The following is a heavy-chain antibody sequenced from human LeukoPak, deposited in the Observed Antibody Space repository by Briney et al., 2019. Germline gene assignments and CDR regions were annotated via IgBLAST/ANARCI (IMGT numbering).Heavy chain of an antibody. V-gene: IGHV4-34*01. CDR1: GGSFSGYY. J-gene: IGHJ5*02. D-gene: IGHD3-16*01. Sequence: SETLSRTCAVYGGSFSGYYWSWIRQPPGKGLEWIGEINHSGSTYYNPSLKSRVTISVDTSKNQFSLKPTSVTAADTAVYYCARHYGPWGQGTLVTVSS. CDR3: ARHYGP. CDR2: INHSGST.